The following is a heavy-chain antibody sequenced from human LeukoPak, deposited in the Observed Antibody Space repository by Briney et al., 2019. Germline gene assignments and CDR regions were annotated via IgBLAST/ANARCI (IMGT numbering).Heavy chain of an antibody. CDR1: GFTFSSYA. V-gene: IGHV3-30*04. CDR3: ASLRIGVAGNFDY. CDR2: ISYDGSNK. D-gene: IGHD6-19*01. Sequence: SGRSLRLSCAASGFTFSSYAMHWVRQAPGKGLEWVAVISYDGSNKYYADSVKGRFTVSRDNSKNTLYLQMNSLRAEDTAVYYCASLRIGVAGNFDYWGQGTLVTVSS. J-gene: IGHJ4*02.